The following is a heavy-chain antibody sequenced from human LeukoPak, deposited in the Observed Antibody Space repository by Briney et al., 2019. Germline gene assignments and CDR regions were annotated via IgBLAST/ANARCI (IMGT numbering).Heavy chain of an antibody. Sequence: GGSLRLSCAASGFTFSSYAMSWVRQAPGKGLEWVSAISGSGGSTYYADSVKGRFTISRDNSKNTLYLQVNSLRAEDTAVYYCAKARYCSGGSCQYYYYGMDVWGQGTTVTVSS. CDR3: AKARYCSGGSCQYYYYGMDV. V-gene: IGHV3-23*01. CDR2: ISGSGGST. J-gene: IGHJ6*02. D-gene: IGHD2-15*01. CDR1: GFTFSSYA.